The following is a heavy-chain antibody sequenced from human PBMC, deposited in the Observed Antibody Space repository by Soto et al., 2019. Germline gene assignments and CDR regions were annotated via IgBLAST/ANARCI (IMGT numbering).Heavy chain of an antibody. CDR1: GGSISSYY. Sequence: SETLSLTCTVSGGSISSYYWSWIRQPPGKGLEWIGYIYYSGNTNYNPSLKSRVTISVDTSKNQFSLKVNSVTAADTAVYYCARGYYSSSSAYYYYMDVWGKGTTVTVSS. CDR2: IYYSGNT. CDR3: ARGYYSSSSAYYYYMDV. V-gene: IGHV4-59*01. J-gene: IGHJ6*03. D-gene: IGHD6-6*01.